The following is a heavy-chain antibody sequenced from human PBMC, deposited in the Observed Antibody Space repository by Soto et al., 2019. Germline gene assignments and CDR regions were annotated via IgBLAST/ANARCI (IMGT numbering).Heavy chain of an antibody. CDR2: INPNGGGT. D-gene: IGHD3-10*01. J-gene: IGHJ4*02. CDR3: ARAVHTMIQGVRFRIDQ. V-gene: IGHV1-2*02. Sequence: ASVKVSCKASGHTSTAYYIHWVRQAPGQGLEWMGWINPNGGGTKYAQKFQGRVTMTRDTSINTAYMELTRLTSDDTAVYYCARAVHTMIQGVRFRIDQWGQGTLVTVSS. CDR1: GHTSTAYY.